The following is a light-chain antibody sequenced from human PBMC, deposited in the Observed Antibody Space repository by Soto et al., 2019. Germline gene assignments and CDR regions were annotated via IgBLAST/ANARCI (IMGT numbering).Light chain of an antibody. CDR1: RSDVGSYNL. V-gene: IGLV2-23*01. CDR3: CSYAGSSTYVV. CDR2: EGS. J-gene: IGLJ2*01. Sequence: QSALTQPASVSGSPGQSITISCTGTRSDVGSYNLVSWYQQHPGKAPKLMIYEGSKRPSGVSNRFSGSKSGNTASLTISGLQAEGEADYYCCSYAGSSTYVVFGGGTKLTVL.